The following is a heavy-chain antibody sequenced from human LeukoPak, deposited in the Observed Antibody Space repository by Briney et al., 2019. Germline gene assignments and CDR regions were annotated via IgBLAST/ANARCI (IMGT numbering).Heavy chain of an antibody. J-gene: IGHJ6*03. V-gene: IGHV4-39*07. CDR3: ARDGSLNYYYYMDV. Sequence: PSETLSLTCTVSGGSISSSSYYWGWIRQPPGKGLEWIGSIYYSGSTYYNPSLKSRVTISVDTSKNQSSLKLSSVTAADTAVYYCARDGSLNYYYYMDVWGKGTTVTVSS. CDR1: GGSISSSSYY. CDR2: IYYSGST.